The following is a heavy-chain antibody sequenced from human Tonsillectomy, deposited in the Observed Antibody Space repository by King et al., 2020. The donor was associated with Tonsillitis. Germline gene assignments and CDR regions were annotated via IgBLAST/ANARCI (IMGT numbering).Heavy chain of an antibody. V-gene: IGHV3-53*01. D-gene: IGHD1-7*01. CDR3: ARDRVTTGTTFRDAYDI. J-gene: IGHJ3*02. CDR1: WFPVSNSY. CDR2: IYSGGTT. Sequence: VQLVESGGDLVPPGGSLRLSCAASWFPVSNSYMNWVRQVPGKGQEWVSVIYSGGTTYYAGSVKGRFPISRDSSTNTLFLQMNSLRAADTAIYYCARDRVTTGTTFRDAYDIWGQGTMVTVSS.